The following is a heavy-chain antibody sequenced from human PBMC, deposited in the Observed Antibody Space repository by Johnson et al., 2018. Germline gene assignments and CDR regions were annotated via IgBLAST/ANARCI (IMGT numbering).Heavy chain of an antibody. D-gene: IGHD6-19*01. J-gene: IGHJ6*03. CDR1: GFTFSSYG. CDR2: ISYDGSNT. CDR3: AKDTAVAGHYYYSYYMDV. V-gene: IGHV3-30*18. Sequence: QVQLVESGGGVVQPGRSLRLSCAASGFTFSSYGMHWVRQAPGKGLEWVAVISYDGSNTYYADSVKGRFTISRDNSKNTLYLQMNSLRAEDTAVYYCAKDTAVAGHYYYSYYMDVWGKGTTVTVSS.